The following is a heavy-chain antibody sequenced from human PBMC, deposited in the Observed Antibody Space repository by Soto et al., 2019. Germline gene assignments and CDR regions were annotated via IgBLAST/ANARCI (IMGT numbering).Heavy chain of an antibody. J-gene: IGHJ3*02. CDR2: TWCDGSNE. D-gene: IGHD6-19*01. Sequence: QMQLVESGGGVVQPGRSLRLSCAASGFIFSSYGMHWVRQAPGKGLEWVAVTWCDGSNEDYRDSVKGRFTVSRDNSKNTLYLQMNGLSDEDTAMYYCARDLSSGQDGFAIWGQGTMVIVSS. CDR1: GFIFSSYG. V-gene: IGHV3-33*01. CDR3: ARDLSSGQDGFAI.